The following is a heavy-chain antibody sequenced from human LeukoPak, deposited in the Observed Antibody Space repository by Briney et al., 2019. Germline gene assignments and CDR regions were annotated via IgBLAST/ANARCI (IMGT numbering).Heavy chain of an antibody. D-gene: IGHD6-19*01. CDR3: ARAYSSGWEGRNY. J-gene: IGHJ4*02. CDR2: INHSGST. Sequence: SETLSLTCAVYGGSFSGYYWSWIRQPPGKGLEWIGEINHSGSTNYNPSLKSRVTISVDTSKNQFSLKLSSVTAADTAVYYCARAYSSGWEGRNYWGQGTLVTVSS. CDR1: GGSFSGYY. V-gene: IGHV4-34*01.